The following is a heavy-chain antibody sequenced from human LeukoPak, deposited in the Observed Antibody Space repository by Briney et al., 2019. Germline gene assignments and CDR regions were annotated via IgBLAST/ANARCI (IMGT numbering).Heavy chain of an antibody. J-gene: IGHJ4*02. Sequence: PSETLSLTCTVPGGSISSGSYYWSWIRQPAGKGLEWIWRIYTSGSTNYNPSLKSRVTISVDTSKNQFSLKLSSVTAAETAVYYCARENQNYYDSSGYYSWGQGTLVTVSS. CDR3: ARENQNYYDSSGYYS. D-gene: IGHD3-22*01. CDR1: GGSISSGSYY. V-gene: IGHV4-61*02. CDR2: IYTSGST.